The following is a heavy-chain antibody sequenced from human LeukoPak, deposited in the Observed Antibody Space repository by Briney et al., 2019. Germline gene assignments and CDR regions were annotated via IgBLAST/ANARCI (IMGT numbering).Heavy chain of an antibody. CDR3: ARSRTGSGFLFDY. V-gene: IGHV1-2*02. Sequence: ASVKVSCKASGYPFTGYYMHWVRQAPGQGLEWMGWINPNSGGTNYEQKFQGRVTMTRDTSISTAYMELSRLRSDDTAVYYCARSRTGSGFLFDYWGQGTLVTVSS. CDR1: GYPFTGYY. D-gene: IGHD3-10*01. J-gene: IGHJ4*02. CDR2: INPNSGGT.